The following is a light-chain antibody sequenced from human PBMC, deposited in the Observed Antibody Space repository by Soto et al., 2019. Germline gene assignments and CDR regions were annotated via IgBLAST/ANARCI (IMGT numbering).Light chain of an antibody. J-gene: IGKJ1*01. CDR2: GAS. V-gene: IGKV3-15*01. CDR3: QQYNKWPWT. CDR1: QSVSSN. Sequence: EIVMTQSPATLSVSPGERATLSCRASQSVSSNLAWYQQKPGQAPRLLIYGASTRATGIPARFSGSGSGTEFTLTISSLQSEHFVVYYCQQYNKWPWTFGQGTTVGIK.